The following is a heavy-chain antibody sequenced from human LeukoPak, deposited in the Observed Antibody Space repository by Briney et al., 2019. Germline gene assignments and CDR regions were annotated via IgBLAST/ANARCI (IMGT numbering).Heavy chain of an antibody. CDR1: GGSISSHYY. V-gene: IGHV4-39*01. CDR3: ARQYGSGSAYTPVVDL. J-gene: IGHJ4*02. D-gene: IGHD3-10*01. Sequence: SETLSLTCTVSGGSISSHYYWIRIRQPLGKGLEWIGSIYYSGSTYYNPSLKSRVTISVDTSKNQFSLKLSSLTASETAVYYCARQYGSGSAYTPVVDLWGQGTLVTVSS. CDR2: IYYSGST.